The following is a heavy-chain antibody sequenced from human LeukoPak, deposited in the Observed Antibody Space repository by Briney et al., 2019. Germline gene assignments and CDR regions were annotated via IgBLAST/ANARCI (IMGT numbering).Heavy chain of an antibody. Sequence: PGGSLRLSCAASGFTFSSYGMHWVRQAPGKGLEWVAFIPHDASHKYYADSMKGRLTISRDNSKNTLYMQMNSLRPEDTAVYYCAKERVPVAGRGPYFDYWGQGILVTVSS. CDR1: GFTFSSYG. J-gene: IGHJ4*02. CDR3: AKERVPVAGRGPYFDY. CDR2: IPHDASHK. V-gene: IGHV3-30*02. D-gene: IGHD6-19*01.